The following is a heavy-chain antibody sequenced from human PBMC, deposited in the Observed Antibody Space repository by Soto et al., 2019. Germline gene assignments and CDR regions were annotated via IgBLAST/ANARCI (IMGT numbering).Heavy chain of an antibody. CDR2: VFYGGMS. D-gene: IGHD3-9*01. CDR1: GGSMSNYY. J-gene: IGHJ4*02. CDR3: AKGDILPG. Sequence: PSETLSLTCTVSGGSMSNYYWNWIRQPPGKGLEWIGHVFYGGMSDYNPSLEGRATISADMSKNEFSLRLTSVAAADTAVYYCAKGDILPGWGQGPLVTVSS. V-gene: IGHV4-59*01.